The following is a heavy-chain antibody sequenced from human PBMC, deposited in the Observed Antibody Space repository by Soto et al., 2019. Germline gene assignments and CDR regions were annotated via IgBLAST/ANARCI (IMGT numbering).Heavy chain of an antibody. CDR2: ISGSGGST. CDR3: AKLQAYSYGAGAYFDY. CDR1: GFTFSSYA. V-gene: IGHV3-23*01. Sequence: EVQLLESGGGLVQPGGSLRLSCAASGFTFSSYAMSWVRQDPGKGLEWVSAISGSGGSTDYVDSVKGRFTISRDNSKNTLYLQMNSLRAEDTAVYYCAKLQAYSYGAGAYFDYWGQGTLVTVSS. D-gene: IGHD5-18*01. J-gene: IGHJ4*02.